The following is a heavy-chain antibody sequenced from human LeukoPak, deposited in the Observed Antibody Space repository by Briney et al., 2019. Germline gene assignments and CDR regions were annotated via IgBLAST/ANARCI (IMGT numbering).Heavy chain of an antibody. CDR2: ITSSSSSM. Sequence: GGSLRLSCVASGFTFSIYTMSWVRRAPGKGLEWVSSITSSSSSMYSADSVKGRLTISRDNAKNSLYLQMNSLRAEDTAVYYCARDLAWGGYWGQGTLVTVSS. V-gene: IGHV3-21*01. D-gene: IGHD7-27*01. J-gene: IGHJ4*02. CDR1: GFTFSIYT. CDR3: ARDLAWGGY.